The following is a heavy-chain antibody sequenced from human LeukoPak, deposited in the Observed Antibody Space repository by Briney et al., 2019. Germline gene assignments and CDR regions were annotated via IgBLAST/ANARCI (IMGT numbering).Heavy chain of an antibody. Sequence: SETLSLTCTVSGGSIRNYYWSWVRQPPGKGLEWSGHIYYSGTTNYNPSLKSRVTMSVDTSKNQFSLKLSSVTAADTAVYYCARGYSYGSFDYWGQGTLVTVSS. CDR1: GGSIRNYY. D-gene: IGHD5-18*01. CDR3: ARGYSYGSFDY. CDR2: IYYSGTT. V-gene: IGHV4-59*01. J-gene: IGHJ4*02.